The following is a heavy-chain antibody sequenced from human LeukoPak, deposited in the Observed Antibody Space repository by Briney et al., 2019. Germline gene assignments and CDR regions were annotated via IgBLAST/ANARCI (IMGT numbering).Heavy chain of an antibody. V-gene: IGHV1-46*01. J-gene: IGHJ4*02. Sequence: ASVKVSCKASGYTFSSYYMHWVRQAPGQGLEWMGIINPSGGSTSYAQKFQGRVTMTRDTSTSTVYMELSSLRSEDTAVYYCARDREKGGTYDYWGQGTLVTVSS. CDR2: INPSGGST. CDR1: GYTFSSYY. CDR3: ARDREKGGTYDY. D-gene: IGHD2-15*01.